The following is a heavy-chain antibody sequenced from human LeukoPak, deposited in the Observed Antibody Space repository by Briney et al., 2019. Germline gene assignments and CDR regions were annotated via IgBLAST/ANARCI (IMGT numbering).Heavy chain of an antibody. V-gene: IGHV4-59*01. J-gene: IGHJ5*02. Sequence: PSETLSLTCTVSGGSLSSYYWSWIRQPPGKGLEWIGYIYYSGSTNYNPSLKSRVTISVDTSKNQFSLKLSSVTAADTAVYYCARRPDAKGDYEYWFDPWGQGTLVTVSS. CDR2: IYYSGST. D-gene: IGHD4-17*01. CDR3: ARRPDAKGDYEYWFDP. CDR1: GGSLSSYY.